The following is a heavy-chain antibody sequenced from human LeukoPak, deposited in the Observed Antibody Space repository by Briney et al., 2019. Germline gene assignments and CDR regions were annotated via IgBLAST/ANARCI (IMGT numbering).Heavy chain of an antibody. Sequence: ASVKVSCKASGYTFTSYAMHWVRQAPGQRLEWMGRINADNGNTKYSQEFQSRVTITTDTSASTDYMELSSLRSEDMAVYYCARGKYDYGDYYFDYWGQGTLVTVSS. V-gene: IGHV1-3*03. CDR3: ARGKYDYGDYYFDY. J-gene: IGHJ4*02. CDR1: GYTFTSYA. CDR2: INADNGNT. D-gene: IGHD4-17*01.